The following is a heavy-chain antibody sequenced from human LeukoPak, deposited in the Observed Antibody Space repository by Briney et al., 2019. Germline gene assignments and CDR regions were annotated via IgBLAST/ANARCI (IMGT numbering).Heavy chain of an antibody. Sequence: SETLSLTCTVSGGSISSGGYYWSWIRQHPGKGLECIGYIYYSGSTYYNPSLKSRVTISVDTSKNQFSLKLSSVSAADTAVYYCARRTYYYDSSGYYYGDYYFDYWGQGTLVTVSS. CDR3: ARRTYYYDSSGYYYGDYYFDY. CDR2: IYYSGST. CDR1: GGSISSGGYY. J-gene: IGHJ4*02. D-gene: IGHD3-22*01. V-gene: IGHV4-31*02.